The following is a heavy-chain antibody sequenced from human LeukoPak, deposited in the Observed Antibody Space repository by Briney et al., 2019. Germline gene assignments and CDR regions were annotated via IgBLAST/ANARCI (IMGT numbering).Heavy chain of an antibody. V-gene: IGHV1-46*01. CDR3: ARDAYDSSGYGWFDP. CDR2: INPSGGST. Sequence: ASVKVSCKASGYTFTSYYMHWVRQAPGQGLEWMGIINPSGGSTSYAQKFQGRVTMTRDMSTSTVYMELSSLRSEDTAVYYCARDAYDSSGYGWFDPWGRGTLVTVSS. CDR1: GYTFTSYY. D-gene: IGHD3-22*01. J-gene: IGHJ5*02.